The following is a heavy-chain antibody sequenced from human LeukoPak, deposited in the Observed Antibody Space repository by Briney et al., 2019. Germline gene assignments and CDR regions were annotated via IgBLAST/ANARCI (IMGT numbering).Heavy chain of an antibody. CDR2: ISGSGGST. Sequence: GGSLRLSCAASGFTFSSYAMSWVRQAPRKGLEWVSAISGSGGSTYYADSVKGRFTISRDNSKNTLYLQMNSLRAEDTAVYYCASSPRYYFDYWGRGTLVTVSS. CDR1: GFTFSSYA. V-gene: IGHV3-23*01. CDR3: ASSPRYYFDY. J-gene: IGHJ4*02. D-gene: IGHD3-10*01.